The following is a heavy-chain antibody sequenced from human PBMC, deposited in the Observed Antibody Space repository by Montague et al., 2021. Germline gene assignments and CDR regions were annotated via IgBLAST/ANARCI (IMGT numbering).Heavy chain of an antibody. J-gene: IGHJ5*02. V-gene: IGHV3-23*01. CDR3: ARGGSVSSGIGQLDP. CDR2: ITGSGATT. D-gene: IGHD3-22*01. Sequence: SLRLSCAASGFTFSNYGMSWVRQAPGKGLEWVSSITGSGATTYYADSVKGRFTISRDNSENTLYLQMNNLRAEDTALYYCARGGSVSSGIGQLDPWGQGTLVTVSS. CDR1: GFTFSNYG.